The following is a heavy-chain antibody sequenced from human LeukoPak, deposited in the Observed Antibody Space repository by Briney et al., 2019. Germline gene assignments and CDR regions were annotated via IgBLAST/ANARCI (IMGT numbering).Heavy chain of an antibody. Sequence: PSETLSLTCAVYGGSFSGYYWSWIRQPPGEGLEWIGEINHSGSTNYNPSLKSRVTISVDTSKNQFSLKLSSVTAADTAVYYCARGVPAARFDYWGQGTLVTVSS. J-gene: IGHJ4*02. V-gene: IGHV4-34*01. D-gene: IGHD2-2*01. CDR3: ARGVPAARFDY. CDR1: GGSFSGYY. CDR2: INHSGST.